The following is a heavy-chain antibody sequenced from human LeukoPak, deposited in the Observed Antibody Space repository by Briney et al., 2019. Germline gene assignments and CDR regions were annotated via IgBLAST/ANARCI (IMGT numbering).Heavy chain of an antibody. CDR2: ISWNSGSI. CDR3: AKDIEYSSGLDY. V-gene: IGHV3-9*01. CDR1: GFTFDDYA. Sequence: GRSLRLSCAASGFTFDDYAMHWVRQAPGKGLEWVSGISWNSGSIGYADSVKGRFTISRDNAKNSLYLQTNSLRAEDTALYYCAKDIEYSSGLDYWGQGTLVTVSS. D-gene: IGHD6-19*01. J-gene: IGHJ4*02.